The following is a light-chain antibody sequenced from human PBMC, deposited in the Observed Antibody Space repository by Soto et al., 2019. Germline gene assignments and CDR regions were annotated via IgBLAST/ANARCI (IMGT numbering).Light chain of an antibody. V-gene: IGKV3-20*01. CDR1: QSVSSTY. Sequence: EIVLTQSPGTLSLSPGERATLSCRASQSVSSTYIAWYQQNPGRAPRLLIYGASSRATGIPDRFSGSGSGTDFTLTISRLEPEDFAVYFCQQYGRSPPFTFGQGTKVEIK. CDR3: QQYGRSPPFT. CDR2: GAS. J-gene: IGKJ2*01.